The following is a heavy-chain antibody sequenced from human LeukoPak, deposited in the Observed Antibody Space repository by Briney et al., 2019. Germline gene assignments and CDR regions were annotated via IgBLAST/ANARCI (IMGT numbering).Heavy chain of an antibody. D-gene: IGHD3-22*01. Sequence: ASVKVSCKASGYTFTGYYMHWVRQAPGQGLEWMGWINPNSGGTNYAQKLQGRVTMTTDTSTSTAYMELRSLRSDDTAVYYCARDGLVRYYDSSGYYFYYYGMDVWGQGTTVAVSS. CDR2: INPNSGGT. CDR3: ARDGLVRYYDSSGYYFYYYGMDV. J-gene: IGHJ6*02. CDR1: GYTFTGYY. V-gene: IGHV1-2*02.